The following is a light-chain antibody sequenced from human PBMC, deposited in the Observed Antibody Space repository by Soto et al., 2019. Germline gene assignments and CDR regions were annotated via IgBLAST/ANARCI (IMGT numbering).Light chain of an antibody. CDR1: SSNIGAGYD. CDR2: GNS. V-gene: IGLV1-40*01. J-gene: IGLJ2*01. Sequence: QSVLTQPPSVSGAPGQRVTISRTGSSSNIGAGYDVHWYQQLPGTAPKLLIYGNSNRPSGVPDRFSGSKSGTSASLAITGLQAEDEAHYYCQSYDSSLSGKVFGGGTKVTVL. CDR3: QSYDSSLSGKV.